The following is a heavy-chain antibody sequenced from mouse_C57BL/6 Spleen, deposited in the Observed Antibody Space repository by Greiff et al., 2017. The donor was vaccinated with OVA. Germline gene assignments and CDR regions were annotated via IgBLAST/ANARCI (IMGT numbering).Heavy chain of an antibody. D-gene: IGHD4-1*01. Sequence: VQLKESGAELVRPGASVKLSCTASGFNIKDDYMHWVKQRPEQGLEWIGWIDPENGDTEYASKFQGKATITADTSSNTAYLQLSSLTSEDTAVYYCTVTGTRGYYFDYWGQGTTLTVSS. J-gene: IGHJ2*01. V-gene: IGHV14-4*01. CDR1: GFNIKDDY. CDR2: IDPENGDT. CDR3: TVTGTRGYYFDY.